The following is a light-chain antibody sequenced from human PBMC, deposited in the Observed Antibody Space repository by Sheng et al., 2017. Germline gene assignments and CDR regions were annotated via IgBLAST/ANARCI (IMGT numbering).Light chain of an antibody. CDR2: GAS. J-gene: IGKJ1*01. CDR3: QQYNNWPPWT. Sequence: EIVLTQSPATLSLSPGERATLSCRASQSVRSSHLAWYQKKPGRAPRLLIFGASSRATGIPDRFSGSGSGTDFALTISSLEPEDFGVYYCQQYNNWPPWTFGQGTKVEIK. CDR1: QSVRSSH. V-gene: IGKV3-20*01.